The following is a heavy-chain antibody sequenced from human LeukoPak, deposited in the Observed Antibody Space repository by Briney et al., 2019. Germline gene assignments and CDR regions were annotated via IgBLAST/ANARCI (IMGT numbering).Heavy chain of an antibody. CDR3: ARDRDNGPLWYFDL. CDR2: INPNSGGT. CDR1: GYTFTRYN. D-gene: IGHD1-1*01. V-gene: IGHV1-2*02. Sequence: ASVKVSCKASGYTFTRYNIHWVRQAPGQGLEWMGWINPNSGGTNYAQKFQGRVTMTRDTSISTAYMELSRLRSDDTAVYYCARDRDNGPLWYFDLWGRGTLVTVSS. J-gene: IGHJ2*01.